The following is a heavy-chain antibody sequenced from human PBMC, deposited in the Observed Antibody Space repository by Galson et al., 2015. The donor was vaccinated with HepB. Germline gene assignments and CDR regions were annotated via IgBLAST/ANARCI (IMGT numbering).Heavy chain of an antibody. J-gene: IGHJ4*02. D-gene: IGHD1-14*01. CDR3: STGTTLNY. Sequence: SLRLSCAASGFSFKDAHMNWVRQGPGKGMEWVARVKTMAAGATTDFAALVKGRFNISRDDSKNTVYLQLGSLKTEDTAVYFCSTGTTLNYWGQGTLVTVSS. V-gene: IGHV3-15*05. CDR2: VKTMAAGATT. CDR1: GFSFKDAH.